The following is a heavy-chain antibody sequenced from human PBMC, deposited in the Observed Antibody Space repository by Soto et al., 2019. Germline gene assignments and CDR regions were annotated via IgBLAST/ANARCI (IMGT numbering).Heavy chain of an antibody. CDR3: ARGSRLGDSAPTNFEY. CDR1: GFTFSIYG. J-gene: IGHJ4*02. CDR2: IWYDGSHI. Sequence: QVQLVESGGGVVQPGTSLRVSCLASGFTFSIYGMHWFRQAPGKGLEWVSTIWYDGSHIYYADSVKGRFTLSRDNSKNTMYLQMNSLRDEDTAIYYCARGSRLGDSAPTNFEYWCQGTLVIVSS. V-gene: IGHV3-33*01. D-gene: IGHD2-21*02.